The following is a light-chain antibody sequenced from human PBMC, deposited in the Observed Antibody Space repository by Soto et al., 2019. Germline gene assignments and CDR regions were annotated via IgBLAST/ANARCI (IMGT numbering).Light chain of an antibody. J-gene: IGKJ4*01. CDR3: QQYGSSPLT. CDR1: QSVTSNY. V-gene: IGKV3-20*01. Sequence: EIVLTQSPGTLSLSPGERDTLSCRASQSVTSNYLAWYRQKPGQAPRLLIYAASNRAPGIPDRFSGSGSGTDFTLTISRLETDDFAVYYCQQYGSSPLTLGGGTKIEIK. CDR2: AAS.